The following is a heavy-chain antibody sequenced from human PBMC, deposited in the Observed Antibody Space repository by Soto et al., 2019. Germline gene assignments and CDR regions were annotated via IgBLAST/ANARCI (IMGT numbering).Heavy chain of an antibody. CDR1: GGSISSYY. Sequence: SETLSLTCTVSGGSISSYYWSWIRQPAGKGLEWIGRIYTSGSTNYNPSLKSRVTMSVDTSKNQFSLKLSSVTAADTAVYYCARDRSDYDILTGTYFDYWGQGTLVTVSS. CDR2: IYTSGST. V-gene: IGHV4-4*07. J-gene: IGHJ4*02. CDR3: ARDRSDYDILTGTYFDY. D-gene: IGHD3-9*01.